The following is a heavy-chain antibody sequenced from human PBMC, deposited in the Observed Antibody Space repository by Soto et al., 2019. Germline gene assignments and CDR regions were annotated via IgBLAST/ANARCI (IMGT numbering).Heavy chain of an antibody. J-gene: IGHJ6*02. CDR1: GFTFSSYA. Sequence: QVQLVESGGGVVQPGRSLRLSCAASGFTFSSYAMHWVHQAPGKGLEWVAVISYDGSNKYYADSVKGRFTISRDNSKNTLYLQMNSLRAEDTAVYYCARDRVVYAINYYYGMDVWGQGTTVTVSS. CDR3: ARDRVVYAINYYYGMDV. D-gene: IGHD2-8*02. V-gene: IGHV3-30-3*01. CDR2: ISYDGSNK.